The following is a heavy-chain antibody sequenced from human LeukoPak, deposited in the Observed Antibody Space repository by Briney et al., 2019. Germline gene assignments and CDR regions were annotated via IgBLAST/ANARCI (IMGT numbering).Heavy chain of an antibody. J-gene: IGHJ5*02. V-gene: IGHV1-18*01. D-gene: IGHD2-2*01. Sequence: ASVKVSCKASGYTFTSYGISWVRQAPGQGLEWMGWISAYNGNTNYAQKLQGRVTMTTDTSTSTAYMELRSLRSDDTAVYYCARGVPAARRLARWFDPWGQGTLVTVSS. CDR2: ISAYNGNT. CDR3: ARGVPAARRLARWFDP. CDR1: GYTFTSYG.